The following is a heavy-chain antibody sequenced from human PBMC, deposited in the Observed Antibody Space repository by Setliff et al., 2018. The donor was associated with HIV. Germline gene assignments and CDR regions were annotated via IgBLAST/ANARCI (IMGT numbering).Heavy chain of an antibody. V-gene: IGHV1-46*01. D-gene: IGHD6-19*01. CDR2: IHPSGGST. CDR3: ARHGIAVAGPYPFDY. CDR1: GYTFTSYY. J-gene: IGHJ4*02. Sequence: GASVKVSCKASGYTFTSYYIHWVRQAPGQGLEWMGVIHPSGGSTSYAQSFQDRVTMTRDTSTSTVYMELSSLRSEDTAVYYCARHGIAVAGPYPFDYWGQGTLVTVSS.